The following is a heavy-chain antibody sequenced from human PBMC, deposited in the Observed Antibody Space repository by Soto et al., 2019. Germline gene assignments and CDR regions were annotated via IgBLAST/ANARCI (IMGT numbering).Heavy chain of an antibody. Sequence: SETLSLTCTFSCGSIISYYWSWIRQPPGKGLEWIGYIYYSGSTNYNPSLKSRVTISVDTSKNQFSLKLSSVTAADTAVYYCARGLAAAVSNWFDPWGQGTLVTVSS. D-gene: IGHD6-13*01. CDR1: CGSIISYY. J-gene: IGHJ5*02. CDR2: IYYSGST. V-gene: IGHV4-59*01. CDR3: ARGLAAAVSNWFDP.